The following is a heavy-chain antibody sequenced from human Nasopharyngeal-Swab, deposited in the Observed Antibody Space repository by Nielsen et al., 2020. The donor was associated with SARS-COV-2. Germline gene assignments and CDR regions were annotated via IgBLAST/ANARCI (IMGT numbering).Heavy chain of an antibody. Sequence: WIRQPPGKGLEWIGEINRSGSTNYDPSLKSRVTISVDTSKNQFSLKLSSVTAADTAVYYCARVLRGVAARPLGLGYYYYYYMDVWGKGTTVTVSS. V-gene: IGHV4-34*01. D-gene: IGHD6-6*01. CDR3: ARVLRGVAARPLGLGYYYYYYMDV. CDR2: INRSGST. J-gene: IGHJ6*03.